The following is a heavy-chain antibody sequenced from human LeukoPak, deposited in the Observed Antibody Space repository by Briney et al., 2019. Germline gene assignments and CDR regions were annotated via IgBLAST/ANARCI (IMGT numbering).Heavy chain of an antibody. Sequence: GGSLRLSCEGSGFTFSNYWMGWVRQAPGKGLQWVANIKTDGSEKYYVDSVKGRFTISRDNAKNSLYLQMNSLRAEDTAVYYCARGATYAYYQDYWGQGTLVTVSS. CDR2: IKTDGSEK. D-gene: IGHD1-26*01. J-gene: IGHJ4*02. CDR1: GFTFSNYW. CDR3: ARGATYAYYQDY. V-gene: IGHV3-7*01.